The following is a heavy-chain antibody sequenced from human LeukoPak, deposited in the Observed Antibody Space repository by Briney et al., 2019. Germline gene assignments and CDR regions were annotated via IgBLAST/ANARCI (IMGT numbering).Heavy chain of an antibody. D-gene: IGHD3-9*01. Sequence: PGGSLRLSCAASGFTFSNAWMSWVRQAPGKGLEWVGRIKSKTDGGTTDYAAPVKGRFTISRDDSTNTLYLQMNSLKTEHPAVYYCTTDRWYFDRYWGQGTLVTVSS. CDR1: GFTFSNAW. CDR3: TTDRWYFDRY. CDR2: IKSKTDGGTT. V-gene: IGHV3-15*01. J-gene: IGHJ4*02.